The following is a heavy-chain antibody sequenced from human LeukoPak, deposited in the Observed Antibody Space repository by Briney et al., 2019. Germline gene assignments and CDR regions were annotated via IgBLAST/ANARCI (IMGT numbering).Heavy chain of an antibody. Sequence: ASVKVSCKASGYTFTGYYMHWVRQAPGQGLEWMGWINPNSGGTNYAQKFQGRVTMTRDTSISTAYMELSRLRSDDTAVYYCARGGESITIFGVVPPGYWGQGTLVTVSS. J-gene: IGHJ4*02. V-gene: IGHV1-2*02. CDR2: INPNSGGT. CDR3: ARGGESITIFGVVPPGY. CDR1: GYTFTGYY. D-gene: IGHD3-3*01.